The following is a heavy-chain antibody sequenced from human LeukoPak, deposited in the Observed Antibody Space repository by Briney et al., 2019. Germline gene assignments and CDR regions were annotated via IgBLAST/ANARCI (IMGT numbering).Heavy chain of an antibody. V-gene: IGHV3-23*01. CDR2: ISGSGGST. Sequence: GGSLRLSCAGSEFTFSSYSMNWVRQAPGKGLEWVSAISGSGGSTYYADSVKGRFTISRDNSKNTLYLQMNSLRAEDTAVYYCAKRAYSSGWNFDYWGQGTLVTVSS. J-gene: IGHJ4*02. D-gene: IGHD6-19*01. CDR3: AKRAYSSGWNFDY. CDR1: EFTFSSYS.